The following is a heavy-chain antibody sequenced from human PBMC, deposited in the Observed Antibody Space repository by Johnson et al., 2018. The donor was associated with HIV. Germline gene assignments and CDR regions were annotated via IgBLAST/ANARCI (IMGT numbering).Heavy chain of an antibody. CDR3: AVLTTGGLRVGNFDI. D-gene: IGHD1-1*01. CDR1: GFTFDDYG. V-gene: IGHV3-66*02. CDR2: IYSGGRT. Sequence: VQLVESGGGVVRPGGSLRLSCAASGFTFDDYGMSWVRQAPGKGLEWVSIIYSGGRTYYADSVKGRFTISRDNSENTAYLQMDSLRIEDTAVYYCAVLTTGGLRVGNFDIWGQGTMVTVSS. J-gene: IGHJ3*02.